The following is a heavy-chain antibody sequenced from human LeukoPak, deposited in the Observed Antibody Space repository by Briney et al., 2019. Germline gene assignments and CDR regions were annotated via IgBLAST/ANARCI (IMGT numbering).Heavy chain of an antibody. V-gene: IGHV4-61*05. J-gene: IGHJ4*02. CDR1: GGSISSSSYY. Sequence: PSETLSLTCTVSGGSISSSSYYWGWIRQPPGKGLEWIGRIYTSGSTNYNPSLKSRVTMSVDTSKNQFSLKLSSVTAADTAVYYCARSYSSSWATYFDYWGQGTLVTVSS. CDR2: IYTSGST. CDR3: ARSYSSSWATYFDY. D-gene: IGHD6-13*01.